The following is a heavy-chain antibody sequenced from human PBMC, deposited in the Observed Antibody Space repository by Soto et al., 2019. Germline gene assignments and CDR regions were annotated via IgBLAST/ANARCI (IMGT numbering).Heavy chain of an antibody. CDR1: GGTFSSYA. D-gene: IGHD6-13*01. Sequence: GASVKVSCKASGGTFSSYAISWVRQAPGQGLEWMGGIIPIFGTANYAQKFQGRVTITADESTSTAYMELSSLRSEDTAVYYCASGGEQQLVWFVEDETPGDDYYGMDVWGQGTTVTVSS. CDR3: ASGGEQQLVWFVEDETPGDDYYGMDV. V-gene: IGHV1-69*13. J-gene: IGHJ6*02. CDR2: IIPIFGTA.